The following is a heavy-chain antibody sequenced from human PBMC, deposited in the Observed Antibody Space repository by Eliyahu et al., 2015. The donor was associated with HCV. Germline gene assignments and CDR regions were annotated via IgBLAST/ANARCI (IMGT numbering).Heavy chain of an antibody. CDR1: GFVXXSYA. D-gene: IGHD3-9*01. J-gene: IGHJ5*02. CDR2: ISHDGSNR. CDR3: AKAALSYYDWAHLDL. Sequence: QEQLVESGGGXVQAGTSLRLSCEAXGFVXXSYAMQWIRHSPGKGLGGVAVISHDGSNRYYAASVRGRFFISRDNSGSALSLQMNSLRVDDSAVYYCAKAALSYYDWAHLDLWGQGVRVTVSS. V-gene: IGHV3-30*18.